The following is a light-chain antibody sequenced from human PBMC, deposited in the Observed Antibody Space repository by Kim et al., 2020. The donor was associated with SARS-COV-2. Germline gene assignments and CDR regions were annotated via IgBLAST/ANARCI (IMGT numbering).Light chain of an antibody. J-gene: IGKJ3*01. Sequence: VMTQSPGTLSLSPGERATLSCRASLSVGKYLAWYQQKPGQAPRLLIRDIFNRATGVSGRFSGSGNGLDFTLTISSLQPEDSAVYYCEQYSNWPLTFGPGTKLEI. CDR2: DIF. V-gene: IGKV3-11*01. CDR1: LSVGKY. CDR3: EQYSNWPLT.